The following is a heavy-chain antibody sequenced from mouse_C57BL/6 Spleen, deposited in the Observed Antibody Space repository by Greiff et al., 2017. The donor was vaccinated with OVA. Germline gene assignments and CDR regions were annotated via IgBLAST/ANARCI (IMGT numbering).Heavy chain of an antibody. Sequence: VKLQQPGAELVRPGSSVKLSCKASGYTFTSYWLHWVKQRPIQGLEWIGNIDPSDSETHYNQKFKDKATLTVEKSSSTAYMQLSSLTSEASSVSYCARGHYYGSSLIFDYWGQGTTLTVSS. CDR3: ARGHYYGSSLIFDY. CDR1: GYTFTSYW. D-gene: IGHD1-1*01. V-gene: IGHV1-52*01. CDR2: IDPSDSET. J-gene: IGHJ2*01.